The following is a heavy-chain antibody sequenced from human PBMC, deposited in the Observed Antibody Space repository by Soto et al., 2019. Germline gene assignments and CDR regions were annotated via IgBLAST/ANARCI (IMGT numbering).Heavy chain of an antibody. V-gene: IGHV4-34*01. CDR1: GGSFSGYY. CDR3: ARTSRYYFDY. J-gene: IGHJ4*02. Sequence: SETLSLTCAVYGGSFSGYYWSWIRQPPGKGLEWIGEINHSGSTNYNPSLKSRVTISVDTSKNQFSLKLSSVTAADTAVYYCARTSRYYFDYWGQGTLVTVSS. CDR2: INHSGST.